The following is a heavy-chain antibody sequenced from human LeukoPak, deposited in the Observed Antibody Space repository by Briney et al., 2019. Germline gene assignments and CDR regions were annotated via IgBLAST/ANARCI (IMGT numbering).Heavy chain of an antibody. CDR2: ISGSGGST. CDR1: GFTFSSYA. J-gene: IGHJ4*02. D-gene: IGHD3-9*01. V-gene: IGHV3-23*01. CDR3: AKARYYDILTGYSD. Sequence: GGSLRLSCAASGFTFSSYAMSWVRQAPGKGLEWVSAISGSGGSTYYADSVKGRFTISRDNSKNTLYLQMNSLRAEDTAVYYCAKARYYDILTGYSDWGQGTLVTVSS.